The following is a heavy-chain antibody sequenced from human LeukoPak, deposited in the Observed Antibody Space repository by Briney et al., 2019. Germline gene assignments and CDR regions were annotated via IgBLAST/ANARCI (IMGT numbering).Heavy chain of an antibody. CDR1: GGSFSGYY. CDR3: ARGVPDYDASGWTEFADY. Sequence: SETLSLTCAVYGGSFSGYYWSWIRQPPGKGLEWIGEINHSGSTNYNPSLKSRVTISVDTSKNQFSLKLSSVTAADTAVYYCARGVPDYDASGWTEFADYWGQGTLVTVSS. J-gene: IGHJ4*02. D-gene: IGHD6-19*01. V-gene: IGHV4-34*01. CDR2: INHSGST.